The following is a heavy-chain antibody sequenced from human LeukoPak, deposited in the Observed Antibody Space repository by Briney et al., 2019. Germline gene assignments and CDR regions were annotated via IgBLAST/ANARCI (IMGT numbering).Heavy chain of an antibody. J-gene: IGHJ6*02. CDR3: AGEEGIAAAAAIYYYGMDV. Sequence: GPSVKVPCKASGGTFSSYAISWVRQAPGQGLEWMGRIIPILGIANYAQKFQGRVTITADKSTSTAYMELSSLRSEDTAVYYCAGEEGIAAAAAIYYYGMDVWGQGTTVTVSS. V-gene: IGHV1-69*04. CDR1: GGTFSSYA. D-gene: IGHD6-13*01. CDR2: IIPILGIA.